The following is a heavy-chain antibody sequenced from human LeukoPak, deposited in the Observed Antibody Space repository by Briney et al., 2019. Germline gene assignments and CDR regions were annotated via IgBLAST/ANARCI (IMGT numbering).Heavy chain of an antibody. CDR3: SRENGAFSPFGY. CDR1: GGTLSYTNW. CDR2: SYLTGLT. V-gene: IGHV4-4*02. Sequence: AWTLSLTCGGSGGTLSYTNWWSWGRQPPGQGLEWIGESYLTGLTHYNPSLESRVTVSLDKSKNQLSLNLTPVTAADTAVYYCSRENGAFSPFGYWGQGTLVSVLS. D-gene: IGHD2-8*01. J-gene: IGHJ4*02.